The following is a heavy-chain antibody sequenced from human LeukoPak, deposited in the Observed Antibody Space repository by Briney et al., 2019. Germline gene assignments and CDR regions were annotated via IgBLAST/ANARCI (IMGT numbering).Heavy chain of an antibody. J-gene: IGHJ4*02. CDR1: GGSISSSTYY. V-gene: IGHV4-39*01. CDR3: ARHQRPLDY. Sequence: SETLSLTCTVSGGSISSSTYYCGWIRQPPGKGLEWIGSIYYSGSTYSNPSLKSRVTISVDTSKNQFSLKLSSVTAADTAVYYCARHQRPLDYWGQGILVTVSS. D-gene: IGHD6-25*01. CDR2: IYYSGST.